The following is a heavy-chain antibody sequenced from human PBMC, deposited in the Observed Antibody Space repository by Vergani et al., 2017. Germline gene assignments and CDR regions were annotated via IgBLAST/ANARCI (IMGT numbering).Heavy chain of an antibody. CDR1: GFTFSSYG. J-gene: IGHJ4*02. CDR2: ISYDGSNK. V-gene: IGHV3-30*18. D-gene: IGHD2-8*01. Sequence: QVQLVESGGGVVQPGRSLRLSCAASGFTFSSYGMHWVRQAPGKGLEWVAVISYDGSNKYYADSVKGRFTISRDNSKNTLYLQMNSLRAEDTAVYYCAKGRGYCTNGVCPEDYWGQGILVTVSS. CDR3: AKGRGYCTNGVCPEDY.